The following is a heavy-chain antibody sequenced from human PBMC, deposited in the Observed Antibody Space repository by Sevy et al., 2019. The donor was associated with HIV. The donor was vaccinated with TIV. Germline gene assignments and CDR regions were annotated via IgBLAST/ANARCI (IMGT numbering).Heavy chain of an antibody. CDR3: AKGAPHNPIGYSGYTDFDY. Sequence: GGSLRLSCAASGFTFSSYGMHWVRQAPGKGLEWVAVISYDGSNKYYADSVKGRFTISRDNSKNRLYLQMNSLRAEDTAVYYCAKGAPHNPIGYSGYTDFDYWGQGTLVTVSS. J-gene: IGHJ4*02. CDR2: ISYDGSNK. D-gene: IGHD5-12*01. CDR1: GFTFSSYG. V-gene: IGHV3-30*18.